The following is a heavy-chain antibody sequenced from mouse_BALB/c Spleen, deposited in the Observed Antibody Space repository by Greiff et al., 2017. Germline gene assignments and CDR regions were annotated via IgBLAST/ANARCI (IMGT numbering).Heavy chain of an antibody. D-gene: IGHD2-3*01. V-gene: IGHV2-9*02. Sequence: VKLVESGPGLVAPSQSLSITCTVSGFSLTSYGVHWVRQPPGKGLEWLGVIWAGGSTNYYSALMSRLSISKDNSKSQVFLKMNSLQTDDTAMYYCARGWGADYWGQGTTLTVSS. CDR1: GFSLTSYG. J-gene: IGHJ2*01. CDR2: IWAGGST. CDR3: ARGWGADY.